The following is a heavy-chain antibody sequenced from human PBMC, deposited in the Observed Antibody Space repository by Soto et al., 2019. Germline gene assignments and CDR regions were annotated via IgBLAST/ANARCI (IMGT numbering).Heavy chain of an antibody. D-gene: IGHD2-21*02. CDR1: GFTFSIYA. CDR3: ATAIYRGGDCYQRFDY. V-gene: IGHV3-23*01. Sequence: EVQLLESGGGLVQPGGSLRLSCAASGFTFSIYAMSWVRQAPGKGLEWVSAIGGSGVNTYYADSVKGRFTISRDNSKNTQYLQMNSLRAEDTAVYYCATAIYRGGDCYQRFDYWGQGTLVTVSS. CDR2: IGGSGVNT. J-gene: IGHJ4*02.